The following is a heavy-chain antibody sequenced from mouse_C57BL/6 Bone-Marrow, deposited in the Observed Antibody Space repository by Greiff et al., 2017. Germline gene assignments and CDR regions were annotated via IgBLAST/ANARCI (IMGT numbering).Heavy chain of an antibody. CDR1: GYAFTNSL. CDR3: AGSGIYYDDGDYAMDY. D-gene: IGHD2-4*01. Sequence: VQLQQSGAELVRPGTSVKVSCKASGYAFTNSLIEWVKQRPGQGLEWIGVINPGSGGTNYNEKFKGKATLTADKSSSTAYMQLSSLTSEDSAVYFCAGSGIYYDDGDYAMDYWGQGTSVTVSS. J-gene: IGHJ4*01. CDR2: INPGSGGT. V-gene: IGHV1-54*01.